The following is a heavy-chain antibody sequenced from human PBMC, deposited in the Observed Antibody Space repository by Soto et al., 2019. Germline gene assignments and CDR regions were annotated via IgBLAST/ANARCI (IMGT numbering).Heavy chain of an antibody. CDR2: ISGTGVYI. CDR1: GFAFSNYN. CDR3: AREGALKPFSS. J-gene: IGHJ5*02. Sequence: GGSLRLSCVASGFAFSNYNMNWVRQAPGKGLEWVSHISGTGVYIHYADAVKGRFTISRDNAKSSVYLQMNSLRAEDTAVYYCAREGALKPFSSWGQGALVTVSS. V-gene: IGHV3-21*01.